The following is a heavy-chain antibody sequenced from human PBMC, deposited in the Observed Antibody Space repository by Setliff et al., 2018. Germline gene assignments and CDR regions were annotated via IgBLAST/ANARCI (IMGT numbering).Heavy chain of an antibody. CDR3: AVNSGYDTSYARFDY. Sequence: SVKVSCKASGFTFSSSTVQWVRQARGQCLEWIGWIVVGSGNTNYAQKFQERVTITRDMSTNTAYMELSSLRSDDTAVYYCAVNSGYDTSYARFDYWGQGTLVTVSS. CDR2: IVVGSGNT. D-gene: IGHD5-12*01. V-gene: IGHV1-58*01. CDR1: GFTFSSST. J-gene: IGHJ4*02.